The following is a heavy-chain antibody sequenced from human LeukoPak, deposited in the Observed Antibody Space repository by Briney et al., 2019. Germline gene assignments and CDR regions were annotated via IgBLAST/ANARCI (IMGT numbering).Heavy chain of an antibody. J-gene: IGHJ4*02. CDR1: GFTVSSNY. CDR3: ARVKWSYSYFDY. Sequence: PGGSLRLSRAASGFTVSSNYMSWVRQAPGKGLEWVSVIYSGGSTYYADSVKGRFTISRDNSKNTLYLQMNSLRAEDTAVYYCARVKWSYSYFDYWGQGTPVTVSS. V-gene: IGHV3-53*01. CDR2: IYSGGST. D-gene: IGHD3-10*01.